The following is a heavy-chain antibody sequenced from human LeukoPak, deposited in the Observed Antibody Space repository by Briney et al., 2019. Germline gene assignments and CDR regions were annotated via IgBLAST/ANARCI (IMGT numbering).Heavy chain of an antibody. V-gene: IGHV3-30-3*01. CDR1: GFTFSRYA. CDR2: ISYDGSNK. CDR3: ASSEWELLYFY. Sequence: GGSLRLSCAASGFTFSRYAMHWVREAPGKGLEWVAVISYDGSNKYYADSVKGRFTISRDNSKNTLYLQMNSLRAEDTAVYYCASSEWELLYFYWGQGTLVTVSS. D-gene: IGHD1-26*01. J-gene: IGHJ4*02.